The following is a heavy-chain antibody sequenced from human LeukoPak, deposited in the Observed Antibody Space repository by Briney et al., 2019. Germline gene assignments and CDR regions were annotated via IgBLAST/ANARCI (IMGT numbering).Heavy chain of an antibody. CDR1: GYTFTSYD. V-gene: IGHV1-8*01. Sequence: SVKVSCKASGYTFTSYDINWVRQATGQGLEWMGWMNPNSGNTGYAQKFQGRVTLTRNTSIATAYMELSSLRSEDTAVYFCAWGSRSLYFDYWGQGTLVTVSS. D-gene: IGHD3-10*01. J-gene: IGHJ4*02. CDR2: MNPNSGNT. CDR3: AWGSRSLYFDY.